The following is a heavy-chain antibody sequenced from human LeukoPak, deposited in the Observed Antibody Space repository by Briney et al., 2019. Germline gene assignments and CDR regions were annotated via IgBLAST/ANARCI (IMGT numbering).Heavy chain of an antibody. Sequence: GGSLRLSCAASGFTFDDYAMHWVRQAPGKGLEWVSGISWNSGSIGYADSVKGRFTISRDNAKNSLYLQINSLRDEDTAMYYCARVQGGGYRTADSWGQGTLVTVSS. CDR3: ARVQGGGYRTADS. V-gene: IGHV3-9*01. D-gene: IGHD6-19*01. J-gene: IGHJ4*02. CDR2: ISWNSGSI. CDR1: GFTFDDYA.